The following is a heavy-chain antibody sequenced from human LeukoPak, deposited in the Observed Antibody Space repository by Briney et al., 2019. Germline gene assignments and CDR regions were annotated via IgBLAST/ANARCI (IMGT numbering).Heavy chain of an antibody. D-gene: IGHD3-16*01. CDR3: AGKLRFGKFDY. J-gene: IGHJ4*02. CDR2: INHSGST. Sequence: SETLSLTCAVYGGSFSGYYWSWIRQPPGKGLEWIGEINHSGSTNYNPSLKSRVTISVGTSKNQFSLKLSSVTAADTAVYYCAGKLRFGKFDYWGQGTLVTVSS. CDR1: GGSFSGYY. V-gene: IGHV4-34*01.